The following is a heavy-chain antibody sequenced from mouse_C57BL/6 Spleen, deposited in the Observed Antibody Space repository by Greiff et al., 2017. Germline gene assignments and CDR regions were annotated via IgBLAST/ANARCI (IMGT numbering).Heavy chain of an antibody. D-gene: IGHD2-4*01. CDR1: GYTFTSYW. Sequence: QVQLQQPGTELVKPGASVKLSCKASGYTFTSYWMHWVKQRPGQGLEWIGNINPSNGGTNYNEKFKSKCTLTVDKSSSTAYMQLSSLTSEDAAVYYCARKGDDDDVAWFSYWGQGTLVTVSA. CDR3: ARKGDDDDVAWFSY. V-gene: IGHV1-53*01. J-gene: IGHJ3*01. CDR2: INPSNGGT.